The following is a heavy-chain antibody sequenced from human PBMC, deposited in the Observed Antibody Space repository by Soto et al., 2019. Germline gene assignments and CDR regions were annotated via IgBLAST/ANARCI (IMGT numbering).Heavy chain of an antibody. CDR2: ASPDGTST. CDR3: TRHGPGDYFLFDP. D-gene: IGHD4-17*01. J-gene: IGHJ5*02. CDR1: GFTFSSFW. Sequence: GSLSLSCAASGFTFSSFWMHWVRQAPGKGLVWVSRASPDGTSTSYADSVKGRFIISRDNARNTLYMQMNGLRAEDTAVYYCTRHGPGDYFLFDPWGQGTLVTVSS. V-gene: IGHV3-74*01.